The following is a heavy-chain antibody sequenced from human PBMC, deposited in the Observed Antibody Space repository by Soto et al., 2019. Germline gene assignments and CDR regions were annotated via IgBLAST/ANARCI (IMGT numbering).Heavy chain of an antibody. Sequence: PSETPSLTFTVPGGSISSYYWSWIRQPPGKGLEWIGYIYYSGSTNYNPSLKSRVTISVDTSKNQFSLKLSSVTAADTAVYYCACELRGFDYWGQGTLVTVSS. CDR2: IYYSGST. D-gene: IGHD2-15*01. CDR3: ACELRGFDY. CDR1: GGSISSYY. J-gene: IGHJ4*02. V-gene: IGHV4-59*01.